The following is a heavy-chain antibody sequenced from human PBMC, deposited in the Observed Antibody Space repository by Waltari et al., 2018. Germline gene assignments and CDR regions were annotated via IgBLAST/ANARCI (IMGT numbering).Heavy chain of an antibody. CDR1: GYSIRSGYY. V-gene: IGHV4-38-2*02. D-gene: IGHD6-13*01. CDR3: ATLIAAAETGAFDI. CDR2: IYHSGST. Sequence: QVQLQESGPGLVKPSETLSLTCTVSGYSIRSGYYWAWTRQPPGKGLEWIGSIYHSGSTYYNPSLKSRVTISVDTSKNQFSLKLSSVTAADTAVYYCATLIAAAETGAFDIWGQGTMVTVSS. J-gene: IGHJ3*02.